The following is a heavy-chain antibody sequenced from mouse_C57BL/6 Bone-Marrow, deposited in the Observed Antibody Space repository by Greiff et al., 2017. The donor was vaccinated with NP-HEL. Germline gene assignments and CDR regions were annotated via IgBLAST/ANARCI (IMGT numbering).Heavy chain of an antibody. CDR2: ISSGSSTI. D-gene: IGHD1-1*01. Sequence: EVQVVESGGGLVKPGGSLKLSCAASGFTFSDYGMHWVRQAPEKGLEWVAYISSGSSTIYYADTVKGRFTISRDNAKNTLFLQMTSLRSEDTAMYYCARHYGSSYDYAMDYWGQGTSVTVSS. CDR1: GFTFSDYG. CDR3: ARHYGSSYDYAMDY. J-gene: IGHJ4*01. V-gene: IGHV5-17*01.